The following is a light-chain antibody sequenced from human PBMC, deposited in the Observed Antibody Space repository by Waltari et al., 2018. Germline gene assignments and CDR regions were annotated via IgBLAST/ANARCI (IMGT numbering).Light chain of an antibody. CDR2: DAS. J-gene: IGKJ4*01. CDR1: QSVSYY. V-gene: IGKV3-11*01. Sequence: IVFTQSPATLSLSPGERATLSCRASQSVSYYLAWYQQRPGQAPRLLIYDASSRATGIPARFSGSESETDFTLTISSLEPEDFAVYYCQQRRTWPLTFGGGTKVEI. CDR3: QQRRTWPLT.